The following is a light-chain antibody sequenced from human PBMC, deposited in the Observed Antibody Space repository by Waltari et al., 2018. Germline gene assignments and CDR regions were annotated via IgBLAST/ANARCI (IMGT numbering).Light chain of an antibody. J-gene: IGLJ1*01. CDR2: EVN. V-gene: IGLV2-8*01. CDR3: SSYAGSNNLV. Sequence: QSALTQPPSASGSPGQSVTISCTGTSSDVGGYKFVSWYQQHPGRAHKLMIYEVNQRPSGVPDRFSGSKSGNTASLTVSGLQAEDEADYYCSSYAGSNNLVFGTGTKVTVL. CDR1: SSDVGGYKF.